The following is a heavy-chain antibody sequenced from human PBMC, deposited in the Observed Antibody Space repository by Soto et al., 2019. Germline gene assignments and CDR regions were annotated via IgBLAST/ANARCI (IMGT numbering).Heavy chain of an antibody. V-gene: IGHV1-8*01. Sequence: ASVNVSCKASVYTFTSYDIYWVRQATGQGLEWMGWMNPNTGDSSYAQKFQGRVTMTSDTSITTAHMELSSLRSEDTAVYYCARRAETNGWNGFGADKYYFDFWGQGTLVTVSS. D-gene: IGHD1-1*01. CDR3: ARRAETNGWNGFGADKYYFDF. CDR1: VYTFTSYD. J-gene: IGHJ4*02. CDR2: MNPNTGDS.